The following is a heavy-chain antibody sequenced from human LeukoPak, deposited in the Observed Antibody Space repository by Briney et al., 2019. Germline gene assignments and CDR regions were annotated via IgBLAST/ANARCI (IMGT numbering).Heavy chain of an antibody. Sequence: PSETLSLTCTVSGGSISSSSYYWGWIRQPPGKGLEWIGSIYYSGSTYYSPSLKSRVTISVDTSKNQFSLKLSSVTAADTAVYYCARRAYQPLLSTPDYYMDVWGKGTTVTISS. V-gene: IGHV4-39*01. D-gene: IGHD2-2*01. CDR3: ARRAYQPLLSTPDYYMDV. J-gene: IGHJ6*03. CDR2: IYYSGST. CDR1: GGSISSSSYY.